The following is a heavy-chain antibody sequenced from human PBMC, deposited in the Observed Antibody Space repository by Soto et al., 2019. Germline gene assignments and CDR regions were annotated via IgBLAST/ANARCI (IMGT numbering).Heavy chain of an antibody. V-gene: IGHV1-18*01. Sequence: ASVKVSCKASGNTFSSHGFSWVRQAPGQGLEWMGWISGFNGQTNYALKFQGRVILTTDASTSTAYMELRSLGSDDTAVYFCARVDPRGVAEVRDYWGQGTLVTVSS. CDR1: GNTFSSHG. CDR2: ISGFNGQT. CDR3: ARVDPRGVAEVRDY. J-gene: IGHJ4*02. D-gene: IGHD3-10*01.